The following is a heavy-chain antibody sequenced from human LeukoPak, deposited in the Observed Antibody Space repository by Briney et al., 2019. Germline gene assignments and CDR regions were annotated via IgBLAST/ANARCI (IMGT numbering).Heavy chain of an antibody. CDR2: INPNSGGT. D-gene: IGHD3-22*01. CDR1: GYTFTGYY. CDR3: ARGLGMIVVVYYYYMDV. Sequence: ASVKVSSKASGYTFTGYYMHWVRQAPGQGLEWMGWINPNSGGTNYAQKFQGRVTMTRDTSISTAYMELSRLRSDDTAVYYCARGLGMIVVVYYYYMDVWGKGTTVTVSS. V-gene: IGHV1-2*02. J-gene: IGHJ6*03.